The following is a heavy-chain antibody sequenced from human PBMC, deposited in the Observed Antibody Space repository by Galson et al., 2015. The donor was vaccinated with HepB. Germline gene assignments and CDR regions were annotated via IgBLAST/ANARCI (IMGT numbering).Heavy chain of an antibody. CDR1: GGSISSGDYY. J-gene: IGHJ5*02. CDR3: ARGPPGTTEVYWFDP. CDR2: IYYSGST. V-gene: IGHV4-30-4*01. Sequence: LSLTCTVSGGSISSGDYYWSWIRQPPGKGLEWIGYIYYSGSTYYNPSLKSRVTISVDTSKNQFSLKLSSVTAADTAVYYCARGPPGTTEVYWFDPWGQRTLVTVSS. D-gene: IGHD1-7*01.